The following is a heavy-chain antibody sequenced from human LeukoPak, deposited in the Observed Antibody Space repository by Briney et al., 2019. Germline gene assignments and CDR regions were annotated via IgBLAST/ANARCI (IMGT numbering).Heavy chain of an antibody. V-gene: IGHV1-18*01. D-gene: IGHD3-3*01. CDR3: ARGARITIFGVVIIYPFAY. CDR1: GYTVTSYG. J-gene: IGHJ4*02. CDR2: ISAYNGNT. Sequence: ASGKVSCKASGYTVTSYGISWVRQAPGQGREGRGWISAYNGNTNYAQKLQGRVTMTTDTYTSPAYMELRSLRSDDTAVYYCARGARITIFGVVIIYPFAYWGQGTLVTVSS.